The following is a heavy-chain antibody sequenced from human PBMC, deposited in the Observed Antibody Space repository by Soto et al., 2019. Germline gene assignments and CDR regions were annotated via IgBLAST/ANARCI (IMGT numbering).Heavy chain of an antibody. J-gene: IGHJ4*02. D-gene: IGHD5-18*01. CDR3: ASNSYGYIFYDH. Sequence: SETLSLTCAVYGGSFSSYYWGWIRQPPGKGLEWIGSIYYSGYTYYNPSLKSRVTISVDTSKNQFSLKLSSVTAADTAVYYCASNSYGYIFYDHWGQGTLVTVSS. CDR1: GGSFSSYY. CDR2: IYYSGYT. V-gene: IGHV4-39*01.